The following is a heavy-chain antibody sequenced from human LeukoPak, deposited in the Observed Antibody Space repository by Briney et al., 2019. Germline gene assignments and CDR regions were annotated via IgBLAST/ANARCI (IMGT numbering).Heavy chain of an antibody. J-gene: IGHJ5*02. D-gene: IGHD3-10*01. Sequence: SVKVSCKASGGTFSSYAISWVRQAPGQGLEWMGGIIPIFGTANYAQKFQGRVTITTDESTSTAYMELSSLSSEDTAVYYCARDPDGYNWFDPWGQGTLVTVSS. CDR2: IIPIFGTA. CDR1: GGTFSSYA. CDR3: ARDPDGYNWFDP. V-gene: IGHV1-69*05.